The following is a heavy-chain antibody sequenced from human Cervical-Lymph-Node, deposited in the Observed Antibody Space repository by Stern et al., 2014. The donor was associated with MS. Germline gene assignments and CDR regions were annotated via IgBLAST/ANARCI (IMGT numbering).Heavy chain of an antibody. J-gene: IGHJ4*02. D-gene: IGHD6-19*01. Sequence: QLQLQESGPGLVKPSQTLSLTCTVSGGSISSGTYYWSWIRQPAGKGLEWIGRIYTSGNTNYSPSLKTRVTISVDTSKNQFSLKRSSVTAADTAVYYCARTPVAGTFRYFDYWGQGTLVTVSS. CDR3: ARTPVAGTFRYFDY. V-gene: IGHV4-61*02. CDR2: IYTSGNT. CDR1: GGSISSGTYY.